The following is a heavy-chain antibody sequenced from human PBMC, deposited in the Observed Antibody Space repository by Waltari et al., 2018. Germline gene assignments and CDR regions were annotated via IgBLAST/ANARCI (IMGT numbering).Heavy chain of an antibody. CDR2: IKNDGRIT. Sequence: EVQLVESGGGLGQPGGSLSLSVVVSGFTFSMHRRYWVGQCPGKGLVWVSRIKNDGRITDYAYSVKGRFTSSRDNAKNTLYLQMSSLRAEDTGVYYCVRGGSNGVVRPLDYWGQGTLVTVS. CDR3: VRGGSNGVVRPLDY. D-gene: IGHD3-3*01. J-gene: IGHJ4*02. V-gene: IGHV3-74*01. CDR1: GFTFSMHR.